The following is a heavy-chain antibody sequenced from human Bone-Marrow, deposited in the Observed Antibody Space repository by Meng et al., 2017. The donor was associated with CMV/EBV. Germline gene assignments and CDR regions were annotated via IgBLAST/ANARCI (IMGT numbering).Heavy chain of an antibody. CDR3: ARDDYSNSGYYYYGRDV. V-gene: IGHV4-30-4*08. D-gene: IGHD4-11*01. CDR2: IYYSGST. Sequence: SETLSLTCTVSGGSISSGDYYWSWIRQPPGKGLEWIGYIYYSGSTYYNPSLKSRVTISVDTSKNQFSLKLSSVTAADTAVYYCARDDYSNSGYYYYGRDVWGQGTTVPVPS. CDR1: GGSISSGDYY. J-gene: IGHJ6*02.